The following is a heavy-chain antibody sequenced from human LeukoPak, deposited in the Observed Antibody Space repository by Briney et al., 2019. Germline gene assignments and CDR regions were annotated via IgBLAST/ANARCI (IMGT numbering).Heavy chain of an antibody. CDR2: ISGSGGST. J-gene: IGHJ1*01. CDR1: GFTFNGYA. D-gene: IGHD3-9*01. CDR3: ARDGHYDILTGYFQD. V-gene: IGHV3-23*01. Sequence: VGSLRLSCAASGFTFNGYAMSWVRQAPGKGLECVSAISGSGGSTYYADSVKGRFTISRDSSKNTLYLQMNSLRSEDTAVYYCARDGHYDILTGYFQDWGQGTLVTVSS.